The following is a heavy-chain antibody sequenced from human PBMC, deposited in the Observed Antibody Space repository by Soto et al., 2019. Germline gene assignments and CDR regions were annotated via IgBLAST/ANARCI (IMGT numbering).Heavy chain of an antibody. J-gene: IGHJ3*01. V-gene: IGHV4-59*01. D-gene: IGHD1-26*01. CDR1: GCSMSNYY. Sequence: SETLSLTCTFSGCSMSNYYWNWIRQPPGKGLEWIGSVSSSGSTNYNPSLMSPVTISIDMSKNLFSLKLSSVTATDTAVYYCARTVWALHAFDFWGPGTMVT. CDR3: ARTVWALHAFDF. CDR2: VSSSGST.